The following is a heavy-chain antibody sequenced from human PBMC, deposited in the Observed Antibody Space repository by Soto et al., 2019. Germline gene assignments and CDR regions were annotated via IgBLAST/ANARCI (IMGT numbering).Heavy chain of an antibody. V-gene: IGHV3-30*18. CDR3: AKSNCNYLLGYYGMDV. CDR2: MSYDGSEK. J-gene: IGHJ6*02. CDR1: TITFSNYG. Sequence: QVQLVESGGGMVQPGRSLRLSCAASTITFSNYGMHWVRQAPGKGLEWVAVMSYDGSEKYYADSVKGRFTISRDNYKNTLYLEMNSLRADDTAVYYCAKSNCNYLLGYYGMDVWGQGTTVTVSS. D-gene: IGHD1-7*01.